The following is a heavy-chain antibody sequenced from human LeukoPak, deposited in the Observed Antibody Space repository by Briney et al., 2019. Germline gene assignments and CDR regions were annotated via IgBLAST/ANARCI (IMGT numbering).Heavy chain of an antibody. J-gene: IGHJ4*02. CDR1: GFTFSSYT. CDR3: TTDPYFDY. CDR2: ISASGTST. V-gene: IGHV3-23*01. Sequence: PGGSLRLSCAASGFTFSSYTMYWVRQAPGKGLEWVSAISASGTSTYYAVSVKGRFTISRDNSKNTLYLQMNSLRAEDTAVYYCTTDPYFDYWGQGTLVTVSS.